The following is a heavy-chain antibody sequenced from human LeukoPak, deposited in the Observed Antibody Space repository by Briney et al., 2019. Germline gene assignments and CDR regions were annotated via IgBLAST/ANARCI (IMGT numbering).Heavy chain of an antibody. Sequence: ASVKVSCKAPGGTFSSYAISWVRQAPGQGLDWMGWINGGSGNTKYSPEFQGRVTITRDTSASTAYMELSSLRSEDTAVYYCANPRYDSSGYYYVDWGQGTLVTVSS. D-gene: IGHD3-22*01. CDR3: ANPRYDSSGYYYVD. J-gene: IGHJ4*02. V-gene: IGHV1-3*01. CDR1: GGTFSSYA. CDR2: INGGSGNT.